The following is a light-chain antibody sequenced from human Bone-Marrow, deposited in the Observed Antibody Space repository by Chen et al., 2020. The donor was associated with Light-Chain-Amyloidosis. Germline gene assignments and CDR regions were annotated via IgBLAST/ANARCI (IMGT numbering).Light chain of an antibody. CDR3: AAWDDSLTGHWV. J-gene: IGLJ3*02. Sequence: SYVLTQPSSVSVAPGQTATIACGGNNIGSTSVHWYQQTPGQAPLLVVYDDSDRPSGVPGRFSGSKSGTSASRAISGRQSEDEADYYCAAWDDSLTGHWVFGGGTKLTVL. CDR1: NIGSTS. CDR2: DDS. V-gene: IGLV3-21*02.